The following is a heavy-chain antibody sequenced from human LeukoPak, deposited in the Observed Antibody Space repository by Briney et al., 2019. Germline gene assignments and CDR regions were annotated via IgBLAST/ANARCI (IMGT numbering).Heavy chain of an antibody. Sequence: SETLSLTCTVSGGSISSSSYFWGWIRQPPGKGLEWIGSIFYSGSTYYNPSLNSRVTISIDTSKNQFSLRLSSVTAADTAVYYCALDGYWGQGTLVTVSS. V-gene: IGHV4-39*01. CDR3: ALDGY. CDR2: IFYSGST. D-gene: IGHD3/OR15-3a*01. J-gene: IGHJ4*02. CDR1: GGSISSSSYF.